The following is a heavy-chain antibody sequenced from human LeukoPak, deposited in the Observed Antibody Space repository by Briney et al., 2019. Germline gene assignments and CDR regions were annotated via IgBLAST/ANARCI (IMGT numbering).Heavy chain of an antibody. CDR1: GYTFTSYG. CDR3: AWTYYDFWSDYYYYYMDV. D-gene: IGHD3-3*01. J-gene: IGHJ6*03. V-gene: IGHV1-18*01. Sequence: ASVTVSCKASGYTFTSYGISWVRQAPGQGLEWMGWISAYNGNTNYAQKLQGRVTMTTDTSTSTAYMELRSLRSDDTAVYYCAWTYYDFWSDYYYYYMDVWGKGTTVTVSS. CDR2: ISAYNGNT.